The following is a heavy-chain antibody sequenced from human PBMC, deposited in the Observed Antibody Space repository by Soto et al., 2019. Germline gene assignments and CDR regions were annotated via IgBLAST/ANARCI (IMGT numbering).Heavy chain of an antibody. Sequence: QSGGALRLSCAASGFTFSSYWMHWVRQAPGKGLVWVSRINSDGSSTSYADSVKGRFTISRDNAKNTLYLQMNSLRAEDTAVYYCARGRTEWLLRQHLFDYWGQGTLVTVSS. V-gene: IGHV3-74*01. D-gene: IGHD3-3*01. J-gene: IGHJ4*02. CDR1: GFTFSSYW. CDR3: ARGRTEWLLRQHLFDY. CDR2: INSDGSST.